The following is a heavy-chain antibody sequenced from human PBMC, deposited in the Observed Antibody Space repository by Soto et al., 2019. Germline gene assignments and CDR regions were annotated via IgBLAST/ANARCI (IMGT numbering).Heavy chain of an antibody. CDR3: AREGVCGGHSALDY. Sequence: QVQLQESGPGLVKPSQTLSLTCTFSGGSISSGGYYWSWIRQHPGKGLEWIVYIYYSGSTYYNPCRMSRVTISVDTSKTLFSLKLSSVTAADTAVYYCAREGVCGGHSALDYLGQGTLVTVSS. CDR1: GGSISSGGYY. D-gene: IGHD2-21*02. CDR2: IYYSGST. J-gene: IGHJ4*02. V-gene: IGHV4-31*03.